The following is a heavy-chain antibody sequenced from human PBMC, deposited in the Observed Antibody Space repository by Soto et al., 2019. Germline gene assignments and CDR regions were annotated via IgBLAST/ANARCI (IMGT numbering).Heavy chain of an antibody. CDR3: ANAPGVAGRGRGY. CDR1: GFTFSSYV. V-gene: IGHV3-23*04. J-gene: IGHJ4*02. Sequence: EVQLVESGGGSVQPGESLRLSCAGSGFTFSSYVMNWVRQAPGKGLEWVSGISGSGGSTYYADSVQGRFSISRDNSKNTLVLQMNSLRVEDTAIYYGANAPGVAGRGRGYWGQGTLVIVSS. CDR2: ISGSGGST. D-gene: IGHD6-19*01.